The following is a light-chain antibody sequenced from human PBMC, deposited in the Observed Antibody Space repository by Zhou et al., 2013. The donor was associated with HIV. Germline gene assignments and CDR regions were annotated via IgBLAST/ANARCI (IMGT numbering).Light chain of an antibody. CDR1: QSISSW. Sequence: DIQMTQSPSSLSASVGDRVTITCRASQSISSWLAWYQQKPGKAPKLLIYKASSLESGVPSRFSGSGSGTEFTLTISRLQPEDFATYYCLQHNSYPYTFGQGTKLEIK. J-gene: IGKJ2*01. CDR3: LQHNSYPYT. V-gene: IGKV1-5*03. CDR2: KAS.